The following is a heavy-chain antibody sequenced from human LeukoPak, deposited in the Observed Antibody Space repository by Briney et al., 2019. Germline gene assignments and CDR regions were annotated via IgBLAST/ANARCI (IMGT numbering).Heavy chain of an antibody. J-gene: IGHJ4*02. CDR2: ISACNGNT. CDR3: ARDYYDSSGYYFGAPSPY. Sequence: ASVKVSCKASGYTFTSYGISWVRQAPGQGLEWMGWISACNGNTNYAQKLQGRVTMTTDTSTSTAHMELRSLRSDDTAVYYCARDYYDSSGYYFGAPSPYWGQGALVTVSS. D-gene: IGHD3-22*01. V-gene: IGHV1-18*01. CDR1: GYTFTSYG.